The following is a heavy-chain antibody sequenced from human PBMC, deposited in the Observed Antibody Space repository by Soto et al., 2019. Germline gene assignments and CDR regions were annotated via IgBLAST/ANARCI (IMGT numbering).Heavy chain of an antibody. D-gene: IGHD2-15*01. Sequence: SVKVSCKASGGTFSTHAIIWVRQAPGHGLEWMGGIIPISGTTYYTQKFQGRVTTTADEPTSTAFMELSSLKSDDTAVFYCARGYCSGGNCYSGMDVWGQGTMVTVSS. CDR1: GGTFSTHA. CDR3: ARGYCSGGNCYSGMDV. V-gene: IGHV1-69*13. CDR2: IIPISGTT. J-gene: IGHJ6*02.